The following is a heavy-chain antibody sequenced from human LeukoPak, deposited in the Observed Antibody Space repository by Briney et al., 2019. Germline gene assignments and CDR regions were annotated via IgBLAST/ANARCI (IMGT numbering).Heavy chain of an antibody. J-gene: IGHJ4*02. CDR1: GFTFSSYA. CDR2: ISYDGSNK. V-gene: IGHV3-30-3*01. Sequence: GGSLRLSCAASGFTFSSYAMHCVRQAPGKGLEWVAVISYDGSNKYYADSVKGRFTTSRDNSKNTLYLQMNSLRGEDTAMYYGARDRGLYYYDSSGYYSRGRYYFDYWGQGTLVTVSS. CDR3: ARDRGLYYYDSSGYYSRGRYYFDY. D-gene: IGHD3-22*01.